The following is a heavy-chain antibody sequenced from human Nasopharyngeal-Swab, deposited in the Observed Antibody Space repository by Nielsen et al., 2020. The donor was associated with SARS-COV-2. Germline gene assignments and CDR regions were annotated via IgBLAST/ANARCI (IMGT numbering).Heavy chain of an antibody. V-gene: IGHV4-34*01. CDR3: ARAKQWLVLRWFDP. CDR2: INHSGST. D-gene: IGHD6-19*01. J-gene: IGHJ5*02. CDR1: GGSFSGYY. Sequence: SETLSLTCAVYGGSFSGYYWSWIRQTPGKGLEWIGEINHSGSTNYNPPLKSRVTISVDTSKNQFSLKLSSVTAADTAVYYCARAKQWLVLRWFDPWGQGTLVTVSS.